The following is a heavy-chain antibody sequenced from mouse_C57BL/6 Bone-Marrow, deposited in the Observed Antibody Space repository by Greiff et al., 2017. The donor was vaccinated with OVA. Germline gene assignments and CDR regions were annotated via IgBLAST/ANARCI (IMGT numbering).Heavy chain of an antibody. V-gene: IGHV1-26*01. CDR3: ARLLYYDYGTFAY. J-gene: IGHJ3*01. Sequence: DVKLVESGPELVKPGASVKISCKASGYTFTDYYMNWVKQSHGKSLEWIGDINPNNGGTSYNQKFKGKATLTVDKSSSTAYMELRSLTSEDSAVYYCARLLYYDYGTFAYWGQGTLVTVSA. CDR1: GYTFTDYY. CDR2: INPNNGGT. D-gene: IGHD2-4*01.